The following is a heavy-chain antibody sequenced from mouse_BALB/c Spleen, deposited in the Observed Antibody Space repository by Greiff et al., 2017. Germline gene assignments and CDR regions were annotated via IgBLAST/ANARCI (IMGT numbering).Heavy chain of an antibody. CDR2: IRNKANGYTT. CDR1: GFTFTDYY. D-gene: IGHD2-14*01. CDR3: ARDKDYMYDDGYYFDY. V-gene: IGHV7-3*02. Sequence: EVMLVESGGGLVQPGGCLRLSCATSGFTFTDYYMSWVRQPPGKALEWLGFIRNKANGYTTEYIASVKGRFTISRDNSHSILYLQMNTLRAEDSATYYCARDKDYMYDDGYYFDYWGQGTTLTVSS. J-gene: IGHJ2*01.